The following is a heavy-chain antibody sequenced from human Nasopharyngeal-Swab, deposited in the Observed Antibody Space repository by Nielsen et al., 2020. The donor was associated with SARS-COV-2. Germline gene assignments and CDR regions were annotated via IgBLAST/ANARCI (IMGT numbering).Heavy chain of an antibody. Sequence: SGPTLVKPTQTLTLTCTFSGFSLSPSGMCVSWIRQPPGKALEWLARIDWDDDKYYSTSLKTRLTISKDTSKNQVVLTMTNTDPVDTATYYCARTPYSTRGLDFDYWGQGTLVTVSS. CDR3: ARTPYSTRGLDFDY. V-gene: IGHV2-70*11. CDR1: GFSLSPSGMC. J-gene: IGHJ4*02. CDR2: IDWDDDK. D-gene: IGHD2/OR15-2a*01.